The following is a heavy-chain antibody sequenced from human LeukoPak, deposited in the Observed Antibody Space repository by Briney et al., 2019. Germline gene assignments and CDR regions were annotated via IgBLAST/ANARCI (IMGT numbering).Heavy chain of an antibody. J-gene: IGHJ4*02. D-gene: IGHD3-16*02. CDR2: IYSGGST. Sequence: GGSLRLSCAPSGFTVSSNYMSWVRQAPGKGLEWVSVIYSGGSTYYADSVKGRFTISRDNSKNTLYLQMNSLRAEDTAVYYCARAQGWGSYRYLDYWGQGTLVTVSS. V-gene: IGHV3-53*01. CDR1: GFTVSSNY. CDR3: ARAQGWGSYRYLDY.